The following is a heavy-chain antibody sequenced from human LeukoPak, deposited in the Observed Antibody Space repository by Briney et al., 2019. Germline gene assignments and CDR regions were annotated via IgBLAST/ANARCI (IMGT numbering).Heavy chain of an antibody. J-gene: IGHJ4*02. Sequence: SETLSLTCAVYGGSFSGYYWSWVRQPPGKGLEWIGEINDSGRTNYNPSLKSRVTISVDTSKNQFSLKLSSVTAADTAVYYRARRLWDTSGWYFDYWGQGRLVAVSS. D-gene: IGHD6-19*01. CDR2: INDSGRT. CDR3: ARRLWDTSGWYFDY. CDR1: GGSFSGYY. V-gene: IGHV4-34*01.